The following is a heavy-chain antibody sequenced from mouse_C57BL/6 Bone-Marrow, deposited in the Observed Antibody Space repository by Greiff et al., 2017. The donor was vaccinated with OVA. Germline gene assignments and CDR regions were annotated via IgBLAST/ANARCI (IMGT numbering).Heavy chain of an antibody. CDR1: GYTFTSYW. J-gene: IGHJ2*01. CDR2: IDPSDSYT. V-gene: IGHV1-69*01. Sequence: QVQLKQPGAELVMPGASVKLSCKASGYTFTSYWMHWVKQRPGQGLEWIGEIDPSDSYTNYNQKFKGKSTLTVDKSSSTAYMQLSSLTSEDSAVYYCAREREYYFCYWGQGTTLTVSS. CDR3: AREREYYFCY.